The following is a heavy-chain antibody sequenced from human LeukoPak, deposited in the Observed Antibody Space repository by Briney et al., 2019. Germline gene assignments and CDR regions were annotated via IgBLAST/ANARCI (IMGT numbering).Heavy chain of an antibody. V-gene: IGHV4-34*01. J-gene: IGHJ5*02. CDR2: INHSGST. CDR1: VGSFCGYY. CDR3: ARLKQRGYYYGSGSSPGWFDP. Sequence: PSESLSLTCVVYVGSFCGYYWRWIRPPPGRGVEWMGEINHSGSTNYNPAPKSRVTISVDTSKNQSSLKLSSVTAADTAVYYCARLKQRGYYYGSGSSPGWFDPWGQGTLVTVSS. D-gene: IGHD3-10*01.